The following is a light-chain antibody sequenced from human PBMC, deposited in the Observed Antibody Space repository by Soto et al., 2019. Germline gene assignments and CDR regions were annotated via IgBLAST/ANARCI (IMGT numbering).Light chain of an antibody. V-gene: IGLV1-40*01. Sequence: QAVVTQPPSVSGAAGQRVTISCTGSSSNIGAGYDVHWYQQLPGTAPKLLIYGNSNRPSGVPDRFSGSKSGTSASLAITGLQAEDEADYYCQSYDSSLDVVFGGGTKLTVL. CDR1: SSNIGAGYD. CDR3: QSYDSSLDVV. CDR2: GNS. J-gene: IGLJ2*01.